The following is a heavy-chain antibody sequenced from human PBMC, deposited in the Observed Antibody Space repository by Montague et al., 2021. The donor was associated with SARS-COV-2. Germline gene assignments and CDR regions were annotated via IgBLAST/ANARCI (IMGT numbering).Heavy chain of an antibody. D-gene: IGHD6-6*01. Sequence: SETLSLTRTVSGASVASGNFYWSWIRQPPGKGLEWIGYMYYTGHTNYXPSLESRVTMPVDPSKNQFSLTLTSVTAADTAVCYCARSRANVPSRPGFDYWGQGALVTVSS. CDR2: MYYTGHT. CDR1: GASVASGNFY. V-gene: IGHV4-61*01. CDR3: ARSRANVPSRPGFDY. J-gene: IGHJ4*02.